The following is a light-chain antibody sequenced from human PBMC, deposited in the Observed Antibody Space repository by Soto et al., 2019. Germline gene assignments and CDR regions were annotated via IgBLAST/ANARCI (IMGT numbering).Light chain of an antibody. CDR2: AAS. Sequence: DIQMTQSPSSLSASIGDRVTINCRASQSITTNLNWYQQKPGKAPQLLIYAASILQSGVPSRFSGSGSGTDFTLTISCLQSEDFATYYCQQYYSYPSITFGQGTRLEI. CDR1: QSITTN. J-gene: IGKJ5*01. V-gene: IGKV1-39*01. CDR3: QQYYSYPSIT.